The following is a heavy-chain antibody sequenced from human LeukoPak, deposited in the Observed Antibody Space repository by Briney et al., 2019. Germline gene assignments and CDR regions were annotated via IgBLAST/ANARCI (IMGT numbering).Heavy chain of an antibody. V-gene: IGHV4-59*01. CDR3: AREPRYCSSTSCYYYGMDV. J-gene: IGHJ6*02. CDR1: GGSISSYY. Sequence: SETLSLTCTVSGGSISSYYWSWIRQPPGKGLEGIGYIYYSGSTNYNPSLKSRVTISVHTSKHQFSLKLSSVTAADTAVYYCAREPRYCSSTSCYYYGMDVWGQGTTVTVSS. CDR2: IYYSGST. D-gene: IGHD2-2*01.